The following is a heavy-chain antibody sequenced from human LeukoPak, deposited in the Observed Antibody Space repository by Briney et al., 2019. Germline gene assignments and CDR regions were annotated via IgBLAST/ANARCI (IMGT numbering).Heavy chain of an antibody. D-gene: IGHD2-21*02. CDR1: GGSISSSSYY. Sequence: PSETLSLTCTVSGGSISSSSYYWVWIRQPPGKGLEWIGSIYYSGSTYYNPSLKSRVTISVDTSKNQFSLKLSSVTAADTAVYYCARGPYCGGDCWAGAFDIWGQGTMVTVSS. J-gene: IGHJ3*02. V-gene: IGHV4-39*01. CDR2: IYYSGST. CDR3: ARGPYCGGDCWAGAFDI.